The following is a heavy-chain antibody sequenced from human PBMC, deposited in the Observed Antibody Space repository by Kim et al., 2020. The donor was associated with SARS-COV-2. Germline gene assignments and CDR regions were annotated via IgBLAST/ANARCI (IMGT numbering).Heavy chain of an antibody. Sequence: GGSLRLSCAASGFTFSIYNMNWVRQAPGKGLEWVSSISSSSSYIYYADSVKGRFTISRDNAKNSVFLQMNSLRGEDTAVYYCASLLGTWSYWGQGILVTVSS. J-gene: IGHJ4*02. V-gene: IGHV3-21*01. D-gene: IGHD3-3*01. CDR2: ISSSSSYI. CDR1: GFTFSIYN. CDR3: ASLLGTWSY.